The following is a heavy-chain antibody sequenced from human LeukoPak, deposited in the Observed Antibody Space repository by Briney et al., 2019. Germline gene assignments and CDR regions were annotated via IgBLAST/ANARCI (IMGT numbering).Heavy chain of an antibody. CDR3: ARTGSRPRPYNWFDP. CDR2: IYPGDSDT. D-gene: IGHD2-15*01. V-gene: IGHV5-51*01. Sequence: GESLKIPCKGSGYTFTNYWIGWVRQMPGKGPEWMGVIYPGDSDTRYSPSFQGQVTISADKSINTAYLQWSSLKASDTAMYYCARTGSRPRPYNWFDPWGQGTLVTVSS. J-gene: IGHJ5*02. CDR1: GYTFTNYW.